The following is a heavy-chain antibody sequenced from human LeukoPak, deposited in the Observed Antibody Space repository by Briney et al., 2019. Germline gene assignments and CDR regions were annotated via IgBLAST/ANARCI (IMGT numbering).Heavy chain of an antibody. V-gene: IGHV1-2*02. CDR1: GYTFTGYY. CDR3: ARGVVQVRGVIRYHDAFDI. J-gene: IGHJ3*02. CDR2: INPNSGGT. Sequence: GASVKVSCKASGYTFTGYYMHWVRQAPGQGLEWMGWINPNSGGTNYAQKFQGRVTMTRDTSTSTAYMELSRLRSDDTAVYYCARGVVQVRGVIRYHDAFDIWGQGTMVTVSS. D-gene: IGHD3-10*01.